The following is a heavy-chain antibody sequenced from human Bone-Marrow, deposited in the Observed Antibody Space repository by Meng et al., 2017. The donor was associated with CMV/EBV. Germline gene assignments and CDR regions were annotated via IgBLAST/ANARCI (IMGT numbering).Heavy chain of an antibody. Sequence: ASVKVSCKASGYTFTGYYMHWVRQAPGQGLEWMGWINPNSGDTNYVRKFQGRVTMTRDTSISTAYMELSSLRSEDTAVYYCAREITGGVAAGLYYYYGMDVWGQGTTVTVSS. CDR2: INPNSGDT. D-gene: IGHD2-8*02. J-gene: IGHJ6*02. CDR3: AREITGGVAAGLYYYYGMDV. CDR1: GYTFTGYY. V-gene: IGHV1-2*02.